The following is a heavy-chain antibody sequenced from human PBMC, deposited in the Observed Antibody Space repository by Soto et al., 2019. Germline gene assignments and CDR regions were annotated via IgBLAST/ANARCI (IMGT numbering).Heavy chain of an antibody. V-gene: IGHV3-49*03. Sequence: PGGSLRLSCTASGFTFGDYAMSWFRQAPGKGLEWVGFIRSKAYGGTTEYAASVKGRFTISRDDSKSIAYLQMNSLKTEDTAVYYCTREDPGPYYYYGMDVWGQGTTVTVSS. J-gene: IGHJ6*02. CDR1: GFTFGDYA. CDR3: TREDPGPYYYYGMDV. CDR2: IRSKAYGGTT.